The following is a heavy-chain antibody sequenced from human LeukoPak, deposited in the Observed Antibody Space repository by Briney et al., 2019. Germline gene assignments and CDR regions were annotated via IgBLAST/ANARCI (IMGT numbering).Heavy chain of an antibody. CDR1: GVTVSRNY. D-gene: IGHD3-3*01. J-gene: IGHJ3*02. Sequence: GGSLRLSCAASGVTVSRNYMNSVRQAPGKGLEWVSLLSSTGNTSYADSVKGRFTISRHNSKNTLYLQVNSLRPEDTAMYYCGRWRPIDAFDIWGQGTMVIVSS. CDR2: LSSTGNT. V-gene: IGHV3-53*04. CDR3: GRWRPIDAFDI.